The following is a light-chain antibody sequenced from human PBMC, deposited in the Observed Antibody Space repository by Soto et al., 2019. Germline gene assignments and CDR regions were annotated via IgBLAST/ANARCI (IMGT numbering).Light chain of an antibody. CDR3: IQGTHWPPYT. V-gene: IGKV2-30*01. CDR2: KVS. Sequence: DVVMTQSPISLPVTLGQPASISCRSSQSLVYSDGNAYLNWFHQRPGQSTRRLIYKVSYRDSGVPDRFSGSGSCTDFTLKISIVEAEDVGFYYCIQGTHWPPYTFGQGTKLEIK. J-gene: IGKJ2*01. CDR1: QSLVYSDGNAY.